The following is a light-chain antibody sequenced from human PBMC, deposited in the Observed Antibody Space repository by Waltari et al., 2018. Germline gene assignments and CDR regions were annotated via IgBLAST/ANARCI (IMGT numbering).Light chain of an antibody. Sequence: PGQSVTISCTGTSSDVGDYNYVSWYQQHPDKAPKLMIYDVTKRPSGVPDRFSGSKSGNTASLTISGLQAEDEADYYCCSYAGRYTFDVVFGGGTKLTVL. CDR1: SSDVGDYNY. J-gene: IGLJ2*01. V-gene: IGLV2-11*03. CDR3: CSYAGRYTFDVV. CDR2: DVT.